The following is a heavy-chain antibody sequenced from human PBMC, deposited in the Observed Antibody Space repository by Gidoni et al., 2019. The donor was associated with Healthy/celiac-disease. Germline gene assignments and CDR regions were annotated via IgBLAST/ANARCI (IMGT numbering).Heavy chain of an antibody. CDR3: AREAPLYCSGGSCYSGPFDY. CDR2: IKQDGSEK. Sequence: EVQLVESGGGLVQPGGSLRLYCAASGVTFGSLWISWVRQAPGKGLEWVANIKQDGSEKYYVDSVKGRFTISRDNAKNSLYLQMNSLRAEDTAVYYCAREAPLYCSGGSCYSGPFDYWGQGTLVTVSS. CDR1: GVTFGSLW. V-gene: IGHV3-7*03. J-gene: IGHJ4*02. D-gene: IGHD2-15*01.